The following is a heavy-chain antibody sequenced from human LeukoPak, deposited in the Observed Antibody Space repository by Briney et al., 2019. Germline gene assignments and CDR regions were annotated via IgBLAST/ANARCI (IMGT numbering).Heavy chain of an antibody. CDR1: GFTFSDYY. Sequence: GGSLRLSCAAAGFTFSDYYMSWIRQAPGKGLEWVSYISNSGDTMYYADSVKGRFTISRDNAQNSLYLQMNSLRAEDTAVYYCARAPRLSDYWGQGTLVTVSS. CDR3: ARAPRLSDY. D-gene: IGHD6-25*01. CDR2: ISNSGDTM. J-gene: IGHJ4*02. V-gene: IGHV3-11*01.